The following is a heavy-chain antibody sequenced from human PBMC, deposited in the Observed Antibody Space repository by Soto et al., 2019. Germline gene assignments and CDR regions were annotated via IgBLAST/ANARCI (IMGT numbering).Heavy chain of an antibody. CDR3: ARVFGFGGMDV. J-gene: IGHJ6*02. Sequence: PSETLSLTCSVSGGSISSNIYYWAWIRQPPGKGLEWIGYIYYSGSTYYNPSLKSRFTISLDTSKNQFSLKLSSVTAADTAVYYCARVFGFGGMDVWGQGTTVTVSS. CDR2: IYYSGST. V-gene: IGHV4-31*03. CDR1: GGSISSNIYY. D-gene: IGHD3-10*01.